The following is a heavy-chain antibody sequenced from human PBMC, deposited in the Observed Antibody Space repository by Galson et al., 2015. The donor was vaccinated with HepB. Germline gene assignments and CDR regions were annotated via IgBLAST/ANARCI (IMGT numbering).Heavy chain of an antibody. J-gene: IGHJ6*02. CDR2: ISYDGNNK. CDR3: AKGYDWLVHYYYYGMDV. CDR1: GFTFSSYG. D-gene: IGHD3-9*01. Sequence: SLRLSCAASGFTFSSYGMHWVRQAPGKGLEWVAVISYDGNNKYYADSVKGRFTISRDNSKNTLYLQMNSLRAEDTAVYYCAKGYDWLVHYYYYGMDVWGQGTTVTVSS. V-gene: IGHV3-30*18.